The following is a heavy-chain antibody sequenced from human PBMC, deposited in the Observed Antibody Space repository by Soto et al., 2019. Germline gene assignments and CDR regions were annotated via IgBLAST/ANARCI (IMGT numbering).Heavy chain of an antibody. CDR3: ATWAGGS. V-gene: IGHV3-15*01. CDR2: IKSKTDGGTT. D-gene: IGHD3-16*01. CDR1: GITFSNAR. Sequence: EVQLVESGGGLVEPGGSLRLSCEVSGITFSNARMSWVRQAPGKGLEWVGRIKSKTDGGTTDYTAPVKGRFTISKDDSKETLYLQMNSLRTEDTAVYYCATWAGGSWGQGTLVTVSS. J-gene: IGHJ5*02.